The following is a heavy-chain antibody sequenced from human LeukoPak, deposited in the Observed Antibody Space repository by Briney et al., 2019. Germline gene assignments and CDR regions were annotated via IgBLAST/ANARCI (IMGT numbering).Heavy chain of an antibody. CDR2: IHYSGST. Sequence: SETLSLTCTVSGGSISSYYWSWIRQPPGKGLEWIGYIHYSGSTTYNPSLKSRVTISVDTSKNQFSLKLSSVTAADTAVYYCARGHYYDSSGPMGSWGQGTLVTVSS. D-gene: IGHD3-22*01. CDR3: ARGHYYDSSGPMGS. CDR1: GGSISSYY. V-gene: IGHV4-59*01. J-gene: IGHJ5*02.